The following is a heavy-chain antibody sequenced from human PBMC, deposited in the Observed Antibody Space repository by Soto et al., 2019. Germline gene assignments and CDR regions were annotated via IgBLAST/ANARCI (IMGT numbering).Heavy chain of an antibody. Sequence: GESLKISCKGAGYSCTNYWIAWVRQMPGKGLEYMGIIYPSDSDTRYSPSFQGQVTISTDKSISTAYLQWSSLKASDTAIYYCARHGFYGDYSSNYFDPWGQGTQVTVSS. D-gene: IGHD4-17*01. V-gene: IGHV5-51*01. CDR3: ARHGFYGDYSSNYFDP. CDR2: IYPSDSDT. CDR1: GYSCTNYW. J-gene: IGHJ5*02.